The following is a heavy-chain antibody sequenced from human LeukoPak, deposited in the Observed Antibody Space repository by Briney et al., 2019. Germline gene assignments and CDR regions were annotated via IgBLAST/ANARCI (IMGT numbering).Heavy chain of an antibody. CDR3: AKDVDRAVAGTGDYFDY. J-gene: IGHJ4*02. CDR1: GFTFSSYA. V-gene: IGHV3-64*01. D-gene: IGHD6-19*01. CDR2: ISSNGGST. Sequence: GGSLRLSCAASGFTFSSYAMHWVRQAPGKGLEYVSAISSNGGSTYYANSVKGRFTISRDNSKNTLYLQMGSLRAEDTAVYYCAKDVDRAVAGTGDYFDYWGQGTLVTVSS.